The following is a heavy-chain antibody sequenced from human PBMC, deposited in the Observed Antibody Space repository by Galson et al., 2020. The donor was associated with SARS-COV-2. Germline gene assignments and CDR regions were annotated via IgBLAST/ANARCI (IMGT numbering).Heavy chain of an antibody. CDR1: GYSFTSYW. D-gene: IGHD5-12*01. CDR3: ARSRDGYKNDAFDI. CDR2: IYPGDSDT. Sequence: HWESLKISCKGSGYSFTSYWIGWVRQMPGKGPEWMGIIYPGDSDTRYSPSFQGQVTISADKSISTAYLQWSSLKASDTAMYYCARSRDGYKNDAFDIWGQGTMVTVSS. V-gene: IGHV5-51*01. J-gene: IGHJ3*02.